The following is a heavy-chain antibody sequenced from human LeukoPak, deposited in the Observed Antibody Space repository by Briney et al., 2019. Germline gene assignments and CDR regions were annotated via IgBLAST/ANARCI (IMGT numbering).Heavy chain of an antibody. V-gene: IGHV3-53*01. CDR2: IYSSTST. Sequence: PGGSLRLSCAASGFTVSSTYMAWVRQAPGKGLEWVSIIYSSTSTYYADSVKGRFTLSRDNSKNTLYLQMNSLRAEDTAVYYCAREAVTRNYFDYWGQGTLVTVSS. J-gene: IGHJ4*02. CDR3: AREAVTRNYFDY. CDR1: GFTVSSTY. D-gene: IGHD4-17*01.